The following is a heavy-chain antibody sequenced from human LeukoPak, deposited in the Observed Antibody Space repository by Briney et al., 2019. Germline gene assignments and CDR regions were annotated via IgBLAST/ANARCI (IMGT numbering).Heavy chain of an antibody. D-gene: IGHD3-3*01. CDR3: TTTIFGVVERFDP. CDR2: IKSKTDGGTT. Sequence: GGSLRLSCAASGFTFSSAWMSWVRQAPGKGLEWVGRIKSKTDGGTTDYAAPVKGRFTISRDDSKNTLYLQMNSLKTEDTAVYYCTTTIFGVVERFDPWGQGTLVTVSS. CDR1: GFTFSSAW. V-gene: IGHV3-15*01. J-gene: IGHJ5*02.